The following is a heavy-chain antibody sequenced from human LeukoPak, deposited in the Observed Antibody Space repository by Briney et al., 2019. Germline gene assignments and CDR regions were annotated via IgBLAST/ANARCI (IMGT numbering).Heavy chain of an antibody. D-gene: IGHD3-9*01. CDR3: ARTNDILTGYYTRPAWFDP. Sequence: GGSLRLSCAASGFAFSDYYMSWIRQAPGKGPEWVSYISSSGSTIYYADSVKGRFTISRDNAKNSLYLQMNSLRAEDTAVHYCARTNDILTGYYTRPAWFDPWGQGTLVTVSS. CDR2: ISSSGSTI. CDR1: GFAFSDYY. V-gene: IGHV3-11*01. J-gene: IGHJ5*02.